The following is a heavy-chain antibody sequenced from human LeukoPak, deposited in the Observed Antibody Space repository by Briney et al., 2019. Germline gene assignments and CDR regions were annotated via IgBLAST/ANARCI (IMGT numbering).Heavy chain of an antibody. Sequence: PGGSLRLSCAASGFTFSNNAMSWVRQAPGKGLEWVSTISDSGTYTYYADSVKGRFTISRDNSKNTVYLQVNTLRAEDTALYYCAKPQWPFYSFHFWGQGTLVTVSS. CDR2: ISDSGTYT. V-gene: IGHV3-23*01. D-gene: IGHD6-19*01. CDR3: AKPQWPFYSFHF. J-gene: IGHJ4*02. CDR1: GFTFSNNA.